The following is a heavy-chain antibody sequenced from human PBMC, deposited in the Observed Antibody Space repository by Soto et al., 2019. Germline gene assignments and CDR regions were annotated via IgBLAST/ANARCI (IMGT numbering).Heavy chain of an antibody. CDR2: IYSGDSDT. CDR1: GHRFNSHC. CDR3: ARRRSYYCDAMDF. Sequence: EFLKVFCEGRGHRFNSHCIVWVPQMPGKGLEWMGIIYSGDSDTNYSQSFKGQFTISADKSKSTASLQRSSLKASDTAMYSCARRRSYYCDAMDFWGQGTTVTVSS. V-gene: IGHV5-51*01. J-gene: IGHJ6*02.